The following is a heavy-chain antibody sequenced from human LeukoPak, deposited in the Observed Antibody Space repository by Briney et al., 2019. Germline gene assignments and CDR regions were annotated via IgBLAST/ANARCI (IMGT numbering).Heavy chain of an antibody. V-gene: IGHV3-30-3*01. D-gene: IGHD3-22*01. Sequence: GRSLRLSCAASGFTFSSYAMHWVRQAPGKGLEWVAVISYDGNNKYYADSVKGRFTISRDNSKNTLYLQMNSLRAEDTAVYYCARTIHSSGLPFDYWGQGTLVTVSS. J-gene: IGHJ4*02. CDR2: ISYDGNNK. CDR1: GFTFSSYA. CDR3: ARTIHSSGLPFDY.